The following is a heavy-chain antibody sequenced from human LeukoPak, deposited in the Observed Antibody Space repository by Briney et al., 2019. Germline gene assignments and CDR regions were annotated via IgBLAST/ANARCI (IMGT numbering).Heavy chain of an antibody. CDR2: IYYSGST. D-gene: IGHD3-22*01. V-gene: IGHV4-59*01. Sequence: PSETLSLTCTVSGGSISSYYWSWIRQPPGKGLEWIGYIYYSGSTNYNPSLKSRVTISVDTSKSQFSLKLSSVTAADTAVYYCARYYYDSSGYYVLDYWGQGTLVTVSS. CDR1: GGSISSYY. CDR3: ARYYYDSSGYYVLDY. J-gene: IGHJ4*02.